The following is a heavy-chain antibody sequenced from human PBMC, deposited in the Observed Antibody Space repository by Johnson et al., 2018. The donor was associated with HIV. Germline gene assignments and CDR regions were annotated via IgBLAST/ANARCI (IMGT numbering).Heavy chain of an antibody. CDR2: INRDGSDK. J-gene: IGHJ3*02. V-gene: IGHV3-7*01. Sequence: EVQLVESGGGLVQPGRSLRLSCAASGFTFSNHHMTWVRQAPGKGLEWVANINRDGSDKYYVDSVKGRFTISRDNAQDSLYLQMNSLRVDDTAVYYCGRESTGAGTAFDIWGQGTMVTVSS. CDR3: GRESTGAGTAFDI. D-gene: IGHD2-8*02. CDR1: GFTFSNHH.